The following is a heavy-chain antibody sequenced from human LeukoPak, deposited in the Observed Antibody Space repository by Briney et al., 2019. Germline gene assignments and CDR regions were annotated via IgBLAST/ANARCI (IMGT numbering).Heavy chain of an antibody. Sequence: GGSLRLSCAASGFSFRTDWMGWVRQPPGKGLEWVANIKQDGSEKYYVDSVKGRFTISRGNAKNSLFLQMNSLRVEDTAVYYCVRSQYSSSSWGQGTLVTVSS. V-gene: IGHV3-7*01. CDR1: GFSFRTDW. J-gene: IGHJ5*02. D-gene: IGHD6-13*01. CDR2: IKQDGSEK. CDR3: VRSQYSSSS.